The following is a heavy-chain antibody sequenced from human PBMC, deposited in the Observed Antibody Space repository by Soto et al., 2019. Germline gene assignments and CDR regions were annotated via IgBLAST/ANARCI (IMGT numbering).Heavy chain of an antibody. V-gene: IGHV4-59*01. CDR3: ARRYYGDPGYHYYYYMDV. Sequence: SETLSLTCAVYGGSISSYYWSWIRQPPGKGLEWIGYIYYSGSTNYNPSLKSRVTISVDTSKNQFSLKLSSVTAADTAVYYCARRYYGDPGYHYYYYMDVWGKGTTVTVSS. CDR2: IYYSGST. CDR1: GGSISSYY. D-gene: IGHD4-17*01. J-gene: IGHJ6*03.